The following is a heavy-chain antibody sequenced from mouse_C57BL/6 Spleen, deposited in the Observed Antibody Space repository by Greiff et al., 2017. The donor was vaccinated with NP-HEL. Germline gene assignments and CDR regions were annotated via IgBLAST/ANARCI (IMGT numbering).Heavy chain of an antibody. V-gene: IGHV1-50*01. CDR2: IDPSDSYT. CDR1: GYTFTSYW. CDR3: ARDSSGYSDY. J-gene: IGHJ2*01. D-gene: IGHD3-2*02. Sequence: VQLQQPGAELVKPGASVKLSCKASGYTFTSYWMQWVKQRPGQGLEWIGEIDPSDSYTNYNQKFKGKATLTVDTSSSTADMQLSSLTSEYSAVYYCARDSSGYSDYWGQGTTLTVSS.